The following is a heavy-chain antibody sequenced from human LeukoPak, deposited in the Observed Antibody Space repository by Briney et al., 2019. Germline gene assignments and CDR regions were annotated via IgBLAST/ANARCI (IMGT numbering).Heavy chain of an antibody. CDR3: ARHVRTTTSYYFDY. Sequence: SETLSLTCAVYGGSFSGYYWSWIRQPPGKGLEWIGEINHSGSTNYNPSLKSRVTISVDTSKNQFSLKLSSVTAADTAVYYCARHVRTTTSYYFDYWGQGTLVTVSS. D-gene: IGHD4/OR15-4a*01. CDR2: INHSGST. CDR1: GGSFSGYY. V-gene: IGHV4-34*01. J-gene: IGHJ4*02.